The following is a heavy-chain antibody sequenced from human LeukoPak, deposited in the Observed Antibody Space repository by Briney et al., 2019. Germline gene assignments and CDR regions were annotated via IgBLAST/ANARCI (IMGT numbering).Heavy chain of an antibody. D-gene: IGHD4-17*01. CDR2: INTNTGNP. V-gene: IGHV7-4-1*02. CDR3: ARRHDYGDYVSY. CDR1: GYTFTNYA. Sequence: ASVKVSCKASGYTFTNYAINWVRQAPGQGLEWMGWINTNTGNPTCAQGLTGRFLLSLDTSVSTAYLQISSLKAEDTAIYYCARRHDYGDYVSYWGQGTLVTVSS. J-gene: IGHJ4*02.